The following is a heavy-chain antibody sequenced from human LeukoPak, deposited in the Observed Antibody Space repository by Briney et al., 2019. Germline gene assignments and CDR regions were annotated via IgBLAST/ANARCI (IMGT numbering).Heavy chain of an antibody. Sequence: GGSLRLSCAASGFTFSSYAMSWVRQAPGKGLEWVSAISGSGGSTYYADSVKGRFTISRDNSKNTLYLQMNSLRTEDTAVYYCAKERCRVGSCYSGPQFDPWGQGTLVTVSS. D-gene: IGHD2-15*01. CDR1: GFTFSSYA. V-gene: IGHV3-23*01. CDR3: AKERCRVGSCYSGPQFDP. CDR2: ISGSGGST. J-gene: IGHJ5*02.